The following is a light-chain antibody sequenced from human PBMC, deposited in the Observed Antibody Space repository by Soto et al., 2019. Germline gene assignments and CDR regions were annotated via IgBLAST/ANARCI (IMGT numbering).Light chain of an antibody. CDR3: CSYTIGATLV. J-gene: IGLJ3*02. CDR2: EVR. V-gene: IGLV2-14*01. CDR1: TNDIGGYNY. Sequence: QSVLTQPASVSGSPGQSITISCSGTTNDIGGYNYVSWYQHHPGKVPKVIIYEVRNRPSGVSNRFSGSKSGNTASLTISGLQAEDEADYYCCSYTIGATLVFGGGTKLTVL.